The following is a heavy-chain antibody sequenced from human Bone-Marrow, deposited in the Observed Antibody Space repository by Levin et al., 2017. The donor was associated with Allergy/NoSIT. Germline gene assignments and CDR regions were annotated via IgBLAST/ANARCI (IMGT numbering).Heavy chain of an antibody. CDR3: ARVQWQIRASDY. CDR2: LSFDGKNK. Sequence: SGESLKISCAASGFNFNKYAMHWVRQAPGKGLEWVAVLSFDGKNKHYAESVKGRFTISRDNSKNILDLQMNSLTPEDSAVYYCARVQWQIRASDYWGQGTLVAVSS. D-gene: IGHD6-19*01. CDR1: GFNFNKYA. J-gene: IGHJ4*02. V-gene: IGHV3-30*01.